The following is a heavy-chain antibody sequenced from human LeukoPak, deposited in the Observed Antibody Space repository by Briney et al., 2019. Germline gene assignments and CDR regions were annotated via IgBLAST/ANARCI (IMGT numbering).Heavy chain of an antibody. J-gene: IGHJ4*02. CDR2: ISFSGST. CDR3: ARATLEIGSYFGY. V-gene: IGHV4-59*01. Sequence: SETLSLTCTVSGGSISSYYWSWIRQPPGKGLEWIGYISFSGSTNYNPSLKSRVTISVDTSKKHFSLKLSSVTAADTAVYYCARATLEIGSYFGYWGQGTPVTVSS. D-gene: IGHD5-24*01. CDR1: GGSISSYY.